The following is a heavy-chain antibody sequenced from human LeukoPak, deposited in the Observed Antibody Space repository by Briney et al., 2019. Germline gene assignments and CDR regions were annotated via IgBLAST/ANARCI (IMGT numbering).Heavy chain of an antibody. CDR3: ASGYNNYFFDC. Sequence: GESLKISCKASGYSFTNYWIGWVRQMPGKGLEWVGIIYPGDSDTRYSPSFQGQVTISADKSISTAFLQWSSLKASDTAVYYCASGYNNYFFDCWGQGTLVTVSS. J-gene: IGHJ4*02. CDR2: IYPGDSDT. V-gene: IGHV5-51*01. D-gene: IGHD5-24*01. CDR1: GYSFTNYW.